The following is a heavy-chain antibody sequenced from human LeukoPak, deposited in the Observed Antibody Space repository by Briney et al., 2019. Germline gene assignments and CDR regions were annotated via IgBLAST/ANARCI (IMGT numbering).Heavy chain of an antibody. J-gene: IGHJ4*02. V-gene: IGHV4-39*07. CDR1: GGSISSSSYY. CDR3: ARGTTAVVVVSAFFDF. Sequence: SETLSLTCTVSGGSISSSSYYWGWIRHAPGKGLEWIGSIYRSGSTYYNPALKSRVTVSVDTSKNQFSLKLSSVTATDTAVYYCARGTTAVVVVSAFFDFWGQGTLVTVSS. CDR2: IYRSGST. D-gene: IGHD2-15*01.